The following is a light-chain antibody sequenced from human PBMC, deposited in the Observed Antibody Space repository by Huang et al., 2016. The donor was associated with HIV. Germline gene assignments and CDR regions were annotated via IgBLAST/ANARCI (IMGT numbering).Light chain of an antibody. V-gene: IGKV1-39*01. CDR3: QQTYNVPRT. CDR2: AAS. CDR1: QTVDMY. Sequence: DIQMTQSPSSLSASIGDRVTMSCRASQTVDMYLNCDQQKPGRAPKLLIYAASNFQSDVPSRFSGTGSGTNFTLTISSLQPEDFVIYFCQQTYNVPRTFGQGTALEIK. J-gene: IGKJ2*01.